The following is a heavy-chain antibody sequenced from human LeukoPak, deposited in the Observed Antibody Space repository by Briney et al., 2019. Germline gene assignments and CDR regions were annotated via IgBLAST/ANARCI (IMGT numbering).Heavy chain of an antibody. D-gene: IGHD6-13*01. CDR3: AGDSRAAAALTAFDI. J-gene: IGHJ3*02. CDR1: GYSFTNYW. V-gene: IGHV5-51*01. Sequence: GESLKITCKGFGYSFTNYWIGWVRRMPGKGLEWMGIIYPGDSDTRYSPSFQGQVTISADKSISTAYLQWSSLKASDTAMYYCAGDSRAAAALTAFDIWGQGTMVTVSS. CDR2: IYPGDSDT.